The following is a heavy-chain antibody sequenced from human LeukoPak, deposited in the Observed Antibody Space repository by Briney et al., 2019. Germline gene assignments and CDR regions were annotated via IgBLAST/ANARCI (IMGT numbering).Heavy chain of an antibody. CDR2: VYISGTT. CDR3: ARDQSLWTPYNWYDP. Sequence: PSETLSLTCTVSGASISSGSYYWSWIRQPAGKGLEWIGRVYISGTTNYNPSLKSRVTISVDTSKNQISLKLSSVTAADTAVYYCARDQSLWTPYNWYDPWGQGTLVTVSS. J-gene: IGHJ5*02. V-gene: IGHV4-61*02. D-gene: IGHD3/OR15-3a*01. CDR1: GASISSGSYY.